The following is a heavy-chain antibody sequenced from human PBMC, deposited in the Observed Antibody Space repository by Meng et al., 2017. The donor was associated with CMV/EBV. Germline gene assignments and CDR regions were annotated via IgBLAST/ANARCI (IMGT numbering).Heavy chain of an antibody. CDR3: ARGPTYYYYYGMDV. CDR2: TYYSGNT. J-gene: IGHJ6*02. CDR1: GGSISSSSYY. Sequence: GSLRLSCTVSGGSISSSSYYWGWIRQPPGKGLEWIGSTYYSGNTYYNPSLKSRVTISVDTSKNQFSLKLSSVTAADTAVYYCARGPTYYYYYGMDVWGQGTTVTVSS. V-gene: IGHV4-39*07.